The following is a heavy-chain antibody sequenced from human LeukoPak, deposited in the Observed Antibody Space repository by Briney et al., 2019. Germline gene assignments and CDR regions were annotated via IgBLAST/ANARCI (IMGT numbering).Heavy chain of an antibody. Sequence: GGSLRLSCAASGFTFSSYWMSWVRQAPGKGLEWVANIKQDGSEKYYVDSVKGRFTISRDNAKNSLYLQMNSLRAEDTAVYYCARDKSRDGHMYYFDYWGQGTLVTVSS. J-gene: IGHJ4*02. CDR2: IKQDGSEK. V-gene: IGHV3-7*01. CDR3: ARDKSRDGHMYYFDY. D-gene: IGHD5-24*01. CDR1: GFTFSSYW.